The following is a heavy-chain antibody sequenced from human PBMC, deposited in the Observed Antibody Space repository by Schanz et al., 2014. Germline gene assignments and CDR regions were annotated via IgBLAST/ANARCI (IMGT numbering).Heavy chain of an antibody. Sequence: QVHLVQSGAEVHKPGASLKISCKASGYTFTNFFLHWVRQAPGQGLEWMGIINPIGGSTTYAQKFGEAGTLTTGTTADTAYQELTSLRSEETAVYYCGTSAPENMIRGELDYWGQGTLVTVSS. CDR2: INPIGGST. J-gene: IGHJ4*02. CDR3: GTSAPENMIRGELDY. D-gene: IGHD3-10*01. CDR1: GYTFTNFF. V-gene: IGHV1-46*03.